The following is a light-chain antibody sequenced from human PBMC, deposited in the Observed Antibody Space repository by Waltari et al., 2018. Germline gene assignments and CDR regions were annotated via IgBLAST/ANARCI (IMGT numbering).Light chain of an antibody. CDR3: QQYNVWPPIT. CDR1: QSIYIN. Sequence: ILMTQSPATLSVSPGARATLSCSASQSIYINLAWYQQRPGQPTRLLIFDASTRASGIPARFSGSGSGTEFTLTLRTLQSEDSAVYYCQQYNVWPPITFGQGTRLEIK. V-gene: IGKV3D-15*01. CDR2: DAS. J-gene: IGKJ5*01.